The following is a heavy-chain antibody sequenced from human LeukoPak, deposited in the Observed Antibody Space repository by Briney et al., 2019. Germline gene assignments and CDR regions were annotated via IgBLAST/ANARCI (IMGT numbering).Heavy chain of an antibody. Sequence: PGGSLRLSCAASGFTFSSYAMTWVRQAPGKGLNWVSAISGSGSNTYYADSVKGRFTISRDNSKNTLYLLINSLRADDTAVYYCARGNGDYAIHPDYWGQGTLVTVSS. CDR2: ISGSGSNT. J-gene: IGHJ4*02. CDR3: ARGNGDYAIHPDY. CDR1: GFTFSSYA. D-gene: IGHD4-17*01. V-gene: IGHV3-23*01.